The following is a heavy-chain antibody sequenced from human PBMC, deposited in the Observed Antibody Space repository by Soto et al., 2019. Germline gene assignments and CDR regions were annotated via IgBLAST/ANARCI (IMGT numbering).Heavy chain of an antibody. CDR1: GGSISSGGYY. V-gene: IGHV4-31*03. Sequence: SETLSLTCTVSGGSISSGGYYWSWIRQHPGKGLEWIGYIYYSGSTYYNPSLKSRVTISVDTSKNQFSLKLSSVTAADTALYCCASVQSSSGYHHHFDYWGQGTLVTVSS. J-gene: IGHJ4*02. D-gene: IGHD3-22*01. CDR2: IYYSGST. CDR3: ASVQSSSGYHHHFDY.